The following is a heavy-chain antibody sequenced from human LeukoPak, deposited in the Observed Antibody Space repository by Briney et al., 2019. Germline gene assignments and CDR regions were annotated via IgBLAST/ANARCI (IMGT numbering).Heavy chain of an antibody. CDR3: ARDRAGKNYYYYGMDV. J-gene: IGHJ6*02. Sequence: GGSLRLSCAAPGFTSSSYWMSWVRQAPGKGLEWVANIKQDGSEKYYVDSVKGRFTISRDNAKNSLYLQMNSLRAEDTAVYYCARDRAGKNYYYYGMDVWGQGTTVTVSS. CDR1: GFTSSSYW. V-gene: IGHV3-7*01. D-gene: IGHD3-10*01. CDR2: IKQDGSEK.